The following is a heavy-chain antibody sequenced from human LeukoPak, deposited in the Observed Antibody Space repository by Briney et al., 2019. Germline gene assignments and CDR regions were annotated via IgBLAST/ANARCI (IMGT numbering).Heavy chain of an antibody. CDR1: GVTFSSYA. CDR3: AKGSSAYYSPYYFDY. Sequence: GGSLRLSCAASGVTFSSYAMSWVPQAPGMGLESVSDISGSGGSTYYADSVKGRFTISRDNSKNTLYLQMNSLRAEDTAVYYCAKGSSAYYSPYYFDYWGQGTLVTVSS. CDR2: ISGSGGST. D-gene: IGHD3-22*01. J-gene: IGHJ4*02. V-gene: IGHV3-23*01.